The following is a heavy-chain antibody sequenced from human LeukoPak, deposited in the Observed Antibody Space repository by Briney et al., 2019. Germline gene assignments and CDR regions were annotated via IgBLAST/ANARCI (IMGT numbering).Heavy chain of an antibody. CDR3: AREEPGIAVAGPNVFDY. Sequence: GGSLRLSCAASGFTFSSYWMHWVRQAPGKGLEWVSSISSSSSYIYYADSVKGRFTISRDNAKNSLYLQMNSLRAEDTAVYYCAREEPGIAVAGPNVFDYWGQGTLVTVSS. V-gene: IGHV3-21*06. D-gene: IGHD6-19*01. CDR1: GFTFSSYW. J-gene: IGHJ4*02. CDR2: ISSSSSYI.